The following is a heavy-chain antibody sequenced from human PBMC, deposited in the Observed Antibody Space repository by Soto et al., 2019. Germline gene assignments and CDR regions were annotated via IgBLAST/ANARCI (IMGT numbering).Heavy chain of an antibody. J-gene: IGHJ4*02. Sequence: QVHLVQSGAEVKKPGASVKVSCKGSGYAFTTYGITWVRQAPGQGLEWMGWISAHNGNTNYAQKLQGRVTVTRDTSTSTAYMELRSLRADDTAVYYCARGRDGDYWGQGALVTVSS. CDR3: ARGRDGDY. CDR1: GYAFTTYG. V-gene: IGHV1-18*01. D-gene: IGHD6-6*01. CDR2: ISAHNGNT.